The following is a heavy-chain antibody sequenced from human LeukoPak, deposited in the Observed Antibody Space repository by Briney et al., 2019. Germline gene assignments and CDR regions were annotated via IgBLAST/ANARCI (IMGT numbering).Heavy chain of an antibody. D-gene: IGHD4-17*01. CDR2: IIPIFGTA. CDR1: GGTFSSYA. CDR3: ARDSPGTRGDIRWWFDP. J-gene: IGHJ5*02. Sequence: ASVKVSCKASGGTFSSYAISWVRQAPGQGLEWMGGIIPIFGTANYAQKFQGRVTITTDESTSTAYMELSSLRSEDTAVYYCARDSPGTRGDIRWWFDPWGQGTLVTVSS. V-gene: IGHV1-69*05.